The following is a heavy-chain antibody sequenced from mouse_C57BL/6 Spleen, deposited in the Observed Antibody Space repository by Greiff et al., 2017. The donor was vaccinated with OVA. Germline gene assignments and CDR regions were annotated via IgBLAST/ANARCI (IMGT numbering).Heavy chain of an antibody. V-gene: IGHV10-1*01. CDR2: IRSKSNNYAT. CDR3: VRDYGSSYGFDY. Sequence: EVKLLESGGGLVQPKGSLKLSCAASGFSFNTYAMNWVRQAPGKGLEWVARIRSKSNNYATYYADSVKDRFTISRDDSESMLYLQMNNLKTEDTAMYYCVRDYGSSYGFDYWGQGTTLTVSS. J-gene: IGHJ2*01. CDR1: GFSFNTYA. D-gene: IGHD1-1*01.